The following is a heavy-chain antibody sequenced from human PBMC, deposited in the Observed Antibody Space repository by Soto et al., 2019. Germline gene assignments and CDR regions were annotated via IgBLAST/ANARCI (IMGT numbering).Heavy chain of an antibody. CDR3: AREGYYDFWSGYYPHYYYYGMDV. J-gene: IGHJ6*02. V-gene: IGHV4-59*01. CDR2: IYYSGST. CDR1: GGSISSYY. D-gene: IGHD3-3*01. Sequence: SETLSLTCTVSGGSISSYYWSWIRQPPGKGLEWIGYIYYSGSTNYNPSLKSRVTISVDTSKNQFSLKLSSVTAADTAVYYCAREGYYDFWSGYYPHYYYYGMDVWGQGTTVTVS.